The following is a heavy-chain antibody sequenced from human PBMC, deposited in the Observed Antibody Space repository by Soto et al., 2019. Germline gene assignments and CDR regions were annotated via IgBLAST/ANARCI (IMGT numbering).Heavy chain of an antibody. CDR2: ISWNSGSI. Sequence: VQLVESGGGLVQPGRSLRLSCAASGFTFDDYAMHWVRQAPGKGLEWVSGISWNSGSIGYADSVKGRFTISRDNAKNSLYLQMNSLRAEDTALYYCAKVYSSGWYVGLDYFDYWGQGTLVTVSS. J-gene: IGHJ4*02. CDR3: AKVYSSGWYVGLDYFDY. V-gene: IGHV3-9*01. D-gene: IGHD6-19*01. CDR1: GFTFDDYA.